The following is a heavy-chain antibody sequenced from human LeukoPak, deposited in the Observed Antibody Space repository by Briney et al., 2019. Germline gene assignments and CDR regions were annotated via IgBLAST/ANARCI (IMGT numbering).Heavy chain of an antibody. D-gene: IGHD3-22*01. J-gene: IGHJ4*02. CDR3: ARHDKGFDY. Sequence: SETLSLTCTVSGGSISSYYWSWIRQPPGKGLEWLGYIYSSGTINFNPSLKSRLTMSVDTSKNQFSLKLSSVTAADTAVYYCARHDKGFDYWGQGTLVTVSA. CDR2: IYSSGTI. V-gene: IGHV4-59*08. CDR1: GGSISSYY.